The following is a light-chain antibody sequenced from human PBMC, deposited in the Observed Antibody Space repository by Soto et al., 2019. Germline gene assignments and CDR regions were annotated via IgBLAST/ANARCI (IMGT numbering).Light chain of an antibody. CDR3: QQYNSYV. CDR2: DAS. CDR1: QNIRSR. J-gene: IGKJ3*01. V-gene: IGKV1-5*01. Sequence: DFQMTQSPSTLSASVGHRVTITCRASQNIRSRLAWFQQKPGKAPKLLIYDASSLESGVPTRFSGSGSGTDFTLTISSLQPEDFATYYCQQYNSYVFGPGTKVDIK.